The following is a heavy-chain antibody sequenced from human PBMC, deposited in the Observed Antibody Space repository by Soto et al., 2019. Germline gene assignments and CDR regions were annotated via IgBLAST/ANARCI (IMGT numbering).Heavy chain of an antibody. CDR3: CSSTSSNGN. Sequence: EVQLVESGGGLVQPGGSLRLSCAASGFTFSDYWMSWVRQAPGKGLEWVANIKQDGSEKYYVDSVKGRFTISTDNAKNSLYLQMNSLRAEDTAVYYCCSSTSSNGNWGQGALVTVSS. D-gene: IGHD2-2*01. J-gene: IGHJ4*02. V-gene: IGHV3-7*01. CDR2: IKQDGSEK. CDR1: GFTFSDYW.